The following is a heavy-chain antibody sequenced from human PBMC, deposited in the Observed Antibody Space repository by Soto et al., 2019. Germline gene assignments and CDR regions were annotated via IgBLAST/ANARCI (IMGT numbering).Heavy chain of an antibody. J-gene: IGHJ6*03. Sequence: SETLSLTCTVSGGSISSYYWSWIRQPPGKGLEWTGYIYYSGSTNYNPSLKSRVTISVDTSKNQFSLKLSSVTAADTAVYYCARVAGYYREYYMDVWGKGTTVTVSS. D-gene: IGHD3-9*01. CDR1: GGSISSYY. CDR2: IYYSGST. V-gene: IGHV4-59*01. CDR3: ARVAGYYREYYMDV.